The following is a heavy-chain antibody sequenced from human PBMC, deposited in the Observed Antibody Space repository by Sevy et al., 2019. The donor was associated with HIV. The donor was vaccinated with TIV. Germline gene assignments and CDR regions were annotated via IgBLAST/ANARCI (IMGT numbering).Heavy chain of an antibody. J-gene: IGHJ4*02. CDR1: GFTFTGYG. V-gene: IGHV3-30*03. CDR2: ISYDGKNK. Sequence: GGSLRLSCAASGFTFTGYGMHWVRQAPGKGLEWVAIISYDGKNKDYADSVKGRFTISRDNSKNKLFLQMNSLRVEDTAVYYCASPYYDLWSGYSDFDYWGQGTLVTVSS. CDR3: ASPYYDLWSGYSDFDY. D-gene: IGHD3-3*01.